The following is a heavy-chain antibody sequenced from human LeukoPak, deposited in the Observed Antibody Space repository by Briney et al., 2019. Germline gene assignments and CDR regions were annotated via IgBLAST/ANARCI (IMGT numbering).Heavy chain of an antibody. D-gene: IGHD3-10*01. V-gene: IGHV4-39*01. J-gene: IGHJ4*02. CDR3: AGHEARGSRYFDY. CDR2: IYYSGSA. CDR1: GGSISSSSYY. Sequence: SETLSLTCTVSGGSISSSSYYWGWIRQPPGKGLEWIGSIYYSGSAYYNPSLKSRVTISVDTSKNQFSLKLSSVTAADTAVYYCAGHEARGSRYFDYWGQGTLVTVSS.